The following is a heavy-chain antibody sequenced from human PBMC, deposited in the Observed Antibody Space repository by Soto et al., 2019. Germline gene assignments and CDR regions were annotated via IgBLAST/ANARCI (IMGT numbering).Heavy chain of an antibody. CDR1: GYTFTSYD. CDR3: ARGFMVRGVIIAYYYYYGMDV. D-gene: IGHD3-10*01. Sequence: VASVKVSCKASGYTFTSYDINWVRQATGQGLEWMGWMNPNSGNTGYAQKFQGRVTMTRNTSISTAYMELSSLRSEDTAVYYCARGFMVRGVIIAYYYYYGMDVWGQGTTVTVSS. CDR2: MNPNSGNT. V-gene: IGHV1-8*01. J-gene: IGHJ6*02.